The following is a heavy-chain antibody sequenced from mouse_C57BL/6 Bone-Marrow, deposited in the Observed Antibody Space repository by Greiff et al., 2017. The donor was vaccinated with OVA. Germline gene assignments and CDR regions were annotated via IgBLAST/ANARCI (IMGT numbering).Heavy chain of an antibody. V-gene: IGHV1-55*01. CDR2: IYPGSGST. Sequence: QVQLQQPGAELVKPGASVKMSCKASGYTFTSYWITWVKQRPGQGLEWIGDIYPGSGSTNYNEKFKSKATLTVDTSSSTAYMQLSSLTSEDSAVYYCARRQSYGYDDAGFAYWGQGTLVTVSA. J-gene: IGHJ3*01. CDR3: ARRQSYGYDDAGFAY. CDR1: GYTFTSYW. D-gene: IGHD2-2*01.